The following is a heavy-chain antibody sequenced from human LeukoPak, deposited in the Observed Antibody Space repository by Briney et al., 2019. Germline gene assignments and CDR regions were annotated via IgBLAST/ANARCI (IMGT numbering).Heavy chain of an antibody. CDR1: GYTFTSYT. V-gene: IGHV1-3*03. D-gene: IGHD6-13*01. CDR2: ITAVNGNT. Sequence: ASVKVSCKASGYTFTSYTMHWVRQAPGQRLKWMGWITAVNGNTKYSQEFQGRVTITRDTSASTAYMELSSLRSEDMAVYYCAREDSSTLSFDYWGQGTLVTVSS. J-gene: IGHJ4*02. CDR3: AREDSSTLSFDY.